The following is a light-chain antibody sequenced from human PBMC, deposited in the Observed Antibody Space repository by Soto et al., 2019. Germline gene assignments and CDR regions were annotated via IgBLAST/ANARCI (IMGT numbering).Light chain of an antibody. CDR1: SSDVGGYNY. J-gene: IGLJ1*01. CDR3: SSYTSSNNYV. V-gene: IGLV2-14*01. Sequence: QSVLTQPASVSGSPGQSITISCTGTSSDVGGYNYVSWYQQHPGKAPKLMIYDVSNRPSGVSNRFSGSKSGNTASLTISGLQAEDEADYYCSSYTSSNNYVFGTGTKV. CDR2: DVS.